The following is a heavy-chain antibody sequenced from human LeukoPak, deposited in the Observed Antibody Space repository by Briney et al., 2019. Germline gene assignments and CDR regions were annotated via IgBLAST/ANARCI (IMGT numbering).Heavy chain of an antibody. D-gene: IGHD1-26*01. CDR1: GFTVSSNY. J-gene: IGHJ4*02. V-gene: IGHV3-23*01. CDR3: AKEYTGTFSPFPSYFDN. Sequence: PGGSLRLSCAASGFTVSSNYMSWVRQAPGKGLEWVSAMSSSDDGRYYAASVKGRFTISRDNSKNTLYLQMNSLRAGDTAIYYCAKEYTGTFSPFPSYFDNWGQGTLVTVSS. CDR2: MSSSDDGR.